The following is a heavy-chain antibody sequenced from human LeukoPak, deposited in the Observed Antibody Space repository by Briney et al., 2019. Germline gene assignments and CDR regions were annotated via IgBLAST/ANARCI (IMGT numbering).Heavy chain of an antibody. CDR3: ARVIRSRSGRCAQAPDFDY. CDR2: ISWNSGTI. CDR1: GFTFSSYG. V-gene: IGHV3-9*01. J-gene: IGHJ4*02. D-gene: IGHD1-26*01. Sequence: GGSLRLSCTASGFTFSSYGMHWVRQAPGKGLEWVSGISWNSGTIGYADSVKGRFTISRDNAKNSLYLQMNSLRIEDTAVYYCARVIRSRSGRCAQAPDFDYWAQGTLVGVSS.